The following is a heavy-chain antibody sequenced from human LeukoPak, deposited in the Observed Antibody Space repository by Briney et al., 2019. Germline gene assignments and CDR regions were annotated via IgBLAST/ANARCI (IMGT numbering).Heavy chain of an antibody. CDR3: ARGYDGDY. CDR1: GGSFSGYY. J-gene: IGHJ4*02. CDR2: INHSGST. D-gene: IGHD3-22*01. Sequence: SETLSLACAVYGGSFSGYYWSWIRQPPGKGLEWIGEINHSGSTNYNPSLKSRVTISVDTSKNQFSLKLSSVTAADTAVYYCARGYDGDYWGQGTLVTVSS. V-gene: IGHV4-34*01.